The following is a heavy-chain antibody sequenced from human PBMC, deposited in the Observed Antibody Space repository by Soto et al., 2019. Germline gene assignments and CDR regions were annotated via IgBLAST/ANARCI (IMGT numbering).Heavy chain of an antibody. J-gene: IGHJ4*02. D-gene: IGHD6-19*01. CDR3: AKNGQWLATPPEA. V-gene: IGHV3-23*01. CDR1: GFSFGTFV. Sequence: GGSLRLSCAASGFSFGTFVMTWFRQAPGGGLEWVASITDSGYTASYAETVEGRFTVSRDNSKNKLHLQMNDLRAEDTATYYCAKNGQWLATPPEAWGQGTLVTVSS. CDR2: ITDSGYTA.